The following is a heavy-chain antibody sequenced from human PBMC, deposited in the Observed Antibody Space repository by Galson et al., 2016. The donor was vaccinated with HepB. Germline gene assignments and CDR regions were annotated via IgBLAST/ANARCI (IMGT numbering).Heavy chain of an antibody. D-gene: IGHD2-15*01. CDR1: GYTFTSYG. CDR3: ARGYCSGGSCYPRGMDV. V-gene: IGHV1-18*01. J-gene: IGHJ6*02. Sequence: SVKVSCKASGYTFTSYGISWVRQAPGQGLEWMGWISAYNGNTNYAQKLQGRVTMTTDTSTSTAYMELRGLRSDDTAVYYCARGYCSGGSCYPRGMDVWGQGTTVTVSS. CDR2: ISAYNGNT.